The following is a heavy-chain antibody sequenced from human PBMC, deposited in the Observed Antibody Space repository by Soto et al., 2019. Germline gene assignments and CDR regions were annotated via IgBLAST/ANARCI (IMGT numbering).Heavy chain of an antibody. D-gene: IGHD5-18*01. CDR1: GYSFTSYY. CDR3: ARANTAMASSFDY. J-gene: IGHJ4*02. Sequence: QAQLVQSGAEVKKPGASVKVSCKASGYSFTSYYMHWVRQAPGQGLEWMGIINPSGGSTSYAQKLQGRVTMTRDTSTSTVYMELSGLRSEDTAVYYCARANTAMASSFDYWGQGNVVSVSS. CDR2: INPSGGST. V-gene: IGHV1-46*01.